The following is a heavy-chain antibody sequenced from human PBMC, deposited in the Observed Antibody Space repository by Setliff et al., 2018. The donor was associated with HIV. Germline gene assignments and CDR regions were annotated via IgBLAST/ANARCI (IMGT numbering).Heavy chain of an antibody. V-gene: IGHV1-18*01. J-gene: IGHJ1*01. Sequence: GASVKVSCKASGYIFTSYGISWVRQAPGQGLEWMGWISAYNGNTNYAQKFQGRVSMTIDTSTSTAYMGLRSLRPDDTAVYFCARDPSSGIYYDSSGQYFQNWGQGTLVTVPQ. CDR3: ARDPSSGIYYDSSGQYFQN. CDR2: ISAYNGNT. D-gene: IGHD3-22*01. CDR1: GYIFTSYG.